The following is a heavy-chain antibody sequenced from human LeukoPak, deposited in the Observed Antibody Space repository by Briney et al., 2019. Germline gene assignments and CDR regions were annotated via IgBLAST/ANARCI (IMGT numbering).Heavy chain of an antibody. CDR2: MNPNSGNT. D-gene: IGHD3-22*01. J-gene: IGHJ3*02. CDR3: AGRLVYDSSVHPLHDAFDI. CDR1: GYTFTSYD. Sequence: GASVKVSCKASGYTFTSYDINWVRQATGQGREWMGWMNPNSGNTGYAQKFQGRVTMTRNTSISTAYMELSSLRSEDTAVYYCAGRLVYDSSVHPLHDAFDIWGQGTMVTVSS. V-gene: IGHV1-8*01.